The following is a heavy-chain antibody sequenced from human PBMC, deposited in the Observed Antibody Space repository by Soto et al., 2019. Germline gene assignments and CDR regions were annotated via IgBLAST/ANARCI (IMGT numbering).Heavy chain of an antibody. Sequence: ASVKVSCKASGYTFTSYAMHWVRQAPGQRLEWMGWINAGNGNTKYSQKFQGRVTITRDTSASTAYMELSSLRSEDTAVYYCARISSGGGYYDILTGYYFDYWGQGTLVTVSS. CDR2: INAGNGNT. V-gene: IGHV1-3*01. CDR1: GYTFTSYA. CDR3: ARISSGGGYYDILTGYYFDY. D-gene: IGHD3-9*01. J-gene: IGHJ4*02.